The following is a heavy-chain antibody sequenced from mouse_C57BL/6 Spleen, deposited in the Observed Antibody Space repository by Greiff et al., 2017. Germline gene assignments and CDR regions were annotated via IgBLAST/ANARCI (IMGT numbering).Heavy chain of an antibody. J-gene: IGHJ4*01. CDR3: AKEATGTTYAMDY. Sequence: VKLVESGPGLVQPSQSLSITCTVSGFSLTSYGVHWVRQSPGKGLEWLGVIWRGGSTDYNAAFMSRMSITKDNSKSQVFFKMNSLQADDTAIYYCAKEATGTTYAMDYWGQGTSVTVSS. CDR2: IWRGGST. V-gene: IGHV2-5*01. CDR1: GFSLTSYG. D-gene: IGHD4-1*02.